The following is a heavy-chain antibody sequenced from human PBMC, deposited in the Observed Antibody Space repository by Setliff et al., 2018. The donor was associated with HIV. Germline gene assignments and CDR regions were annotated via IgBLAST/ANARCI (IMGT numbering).Heavy chain of an antibody. Sequence: SETLSLTCAVSGYSITSGYYWGWIRQSPGRGLEWIGSIHHSGSTYYNPSLKSRVTISVDTSKNQFSLKLTSVTAADAAVYYCARGVPLLPPHYWGQGTLVTVSS. CDR2: IHHSGST. J-gene: IGHJ4*02. CDR1: GYSITSGYY. D-gene: IGHD2-21*02. CDR3: ARGVPLLPPHY. V-gene: IGHV4-38-2*01.